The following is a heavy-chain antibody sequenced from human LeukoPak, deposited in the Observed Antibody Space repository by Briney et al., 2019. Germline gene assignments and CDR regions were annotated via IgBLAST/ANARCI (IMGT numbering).Heavy chain of an antibody. D-gene: IGHD3-9*01. V-gene: IGHV1-2*02. CDR1: GYTFTGYY. CDR3: ARSPDILTGENFDY. J-gene: IGHJ4*02. Sequence: GASVKVSCKASGYTFTGYYMHWVRQAPGQGLEWMGWINPNTGGTNYAQKFQDRVTTTRDTSISTDYMELSRLRYDDTAVYYCARSPDILTGENFDYWGQGTLVTVSS. CDR2: INPNTGGT.